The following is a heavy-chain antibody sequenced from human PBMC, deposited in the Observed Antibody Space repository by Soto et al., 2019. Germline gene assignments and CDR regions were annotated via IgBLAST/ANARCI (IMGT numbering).Heavy chain of an antibody. D-gene: IGHD2-15*01. V-gene: IGHV3-73*01. Sequence: GGSLRLSCAASGFTFSGSAMHWVRQASGKGLEWVGRIRSKANNYATAYAVSVKGRFTISRDDSKNTAYLQMNSLKTEDTAVYYCVRSGGSWGGGYYYGMDVWGQGTTVTVSS. CDR1: GFTFSGSA. CDR2: IRSKANNYAT. CDR3: VRSGGSWGGGYYYGMDV. J-gene: IGHJ6*02.